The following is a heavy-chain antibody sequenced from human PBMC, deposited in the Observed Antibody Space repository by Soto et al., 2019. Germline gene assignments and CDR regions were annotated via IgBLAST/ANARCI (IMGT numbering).Heavy chain of an antibody. J-gene: IGHJ3*02. CDR2: ITWNGGSV. CDR1: GFTFDDYV. CDR3: TRGYCSVGSCAFDI. V-gene: IGHV3-9*01. D-gene: IGHD2-15*01. Sequence: EEQLVESGGALVQPGRSLRLSCAASGFTFDDYVMHWVRQAPGKGLEWVSFITWNGGSVGYADSLKGRFTISRDNAKNTLYLQLSSLRAEDTAFYYCTRGYCSVGSCAFDIWGQGTMVTVSS.